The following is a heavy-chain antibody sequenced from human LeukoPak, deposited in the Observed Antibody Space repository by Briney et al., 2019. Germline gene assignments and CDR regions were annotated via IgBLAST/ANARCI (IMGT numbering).Heavy chain of an antibody. CDR2: ISYDGSNK. CDR1: GFTFSSYA. Sequence: GALRLSCAASGFTFSSYAMHWVRQAPGKGLEWVAVISYDGSNKYYADSVKGRFTISRDNSKNTLYLQVNSLRAEDTAVYYCAREIPQYDIPDYWGQGTLVTVSS. V-gene: IGHV3-30-3*01. J-gene: IGHJ4*02. D-gene: IGHD3-9*01. CDR3: AREIPQYDIPDY.